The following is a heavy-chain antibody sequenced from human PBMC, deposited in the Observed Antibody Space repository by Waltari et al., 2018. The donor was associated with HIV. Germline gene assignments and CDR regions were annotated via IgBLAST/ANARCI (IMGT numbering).Heavy chain of an antibody. CDR1: GYTFINSG. CDR2: ISTYKGQT. CDR3: ARGENNEHDTTGSDH. V-gene: IGHV1-18*04. J-gene: IGHJ4*02. Sequence: QVHLVQSGAELRTPVASVRVSCKASGYTFINSGLNWVRQAPGQGLEWIGWISTYKGQTIYAPKFQDRLALTTDTPTSTAYLELRSLRSDDTALYYCARGENNEHDTTGSDHWGQGTLLTVSS. D-gene: IGHD3-10*01.